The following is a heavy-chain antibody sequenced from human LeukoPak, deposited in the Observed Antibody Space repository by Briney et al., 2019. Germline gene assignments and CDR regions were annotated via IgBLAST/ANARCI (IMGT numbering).Heavy chain of an antibody. CDR3: AKDSGNLYFDY. D-gene: IGHD1-26*01. J-gene: IGHJ4*02. V-gene: IGHV3-23*01. CDR2: ISENGGST. Sequence: PGGSLRLSCAASGFSFSNHAMSWVRQAPGKGLEWVSGISENGGSTPYADSVKGRFTISRDNSKNTLYLQMNSLRAEDTAVYYCAKDSGNLYFDYWGQGTLVTVSS. CDR1: GFSFSNHA.